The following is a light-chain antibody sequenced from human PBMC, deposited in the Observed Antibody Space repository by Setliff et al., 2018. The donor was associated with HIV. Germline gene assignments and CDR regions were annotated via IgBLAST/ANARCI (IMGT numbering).Light chain of an antibody. CDR1: SSDVGSYNR. CDR2: EVS. CDR3: SSYTSSSTFFVV. Sequence: QCALTQPPSVSGSPGQSVTISCTGTSSDVGSYNRVSWYQQPPGTAPKPLIYEVSNRPSGVPDRFSGSRSGNTASLTISGLQAEDEADYYCSSYTSSSTFFVVFGGGTKVTVL. J-gene: IGLJ2*01. V-gene: IGLV2-18*02.